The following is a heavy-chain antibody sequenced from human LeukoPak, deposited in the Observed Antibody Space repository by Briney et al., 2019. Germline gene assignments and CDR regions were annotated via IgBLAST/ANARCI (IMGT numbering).Heavy chain of an antibody. J-gene: IGHJ4*02. CDR1: GESISGFY. CDR3: ARKRGSYLDFDY. Sequence: PSETLSLTCTVSGESISGFYWTWIRQPPGKGLEWIGYIYYSGSTNYNPSLKSRVTISVDTSKNQFSLKLSSVTAADTAVYYCARKRGSYLDFDYWGQGTLVTVSS. D-gene: IGHD1-26*01. CDR2: IYYSGST. V-gene: IGHV4-59*08.